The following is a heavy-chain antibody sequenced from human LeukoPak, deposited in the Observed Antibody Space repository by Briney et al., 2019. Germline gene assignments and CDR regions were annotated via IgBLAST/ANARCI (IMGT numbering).Heavy chain of an antibody. J-gene: IGHJ4*02. CDR2: ISGSGGST. V-gene: IGHV3-23*01. CDR3: AKDVFLLSGRGDDY. Sequence: GGSLRLSCAASGFTFTSYAMTWVRQAPGKGLEWVSAISGSGGSTYYADSVKGRFTISRDNSKNTLYLQMNSLRAEDTAIYYCAKDVFLLSGRGDDYWGQGTPVTVSS. CDR1: GFTFTSYA. D-gene: IGHD2-15*01.